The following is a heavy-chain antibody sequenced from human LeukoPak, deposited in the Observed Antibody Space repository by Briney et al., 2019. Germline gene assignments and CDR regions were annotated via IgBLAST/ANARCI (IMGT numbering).Heavy chain of an antibody. CDR2: IRYDGSNK. D-gene: IGHD3-22*01. CDR3: AKDPSHYYDSSGYYY. Sequence: PGGSLRLSCAASGFTFSSYGMHWVRQAPGKGLEWVAFIRYDGSNKYYADSVKGRFTISRDNSKNTLYLQMNSLRAEDTAVYYCAKDPSHYYDSSGYYYWGQGTLVTVSS. V-gene: IGHV3-30*02. J-gene: IGHJ4*02. CDR1: GFTFSSYG.